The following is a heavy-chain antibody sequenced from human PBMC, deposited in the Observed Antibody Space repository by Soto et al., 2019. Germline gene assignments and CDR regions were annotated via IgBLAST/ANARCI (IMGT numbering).Heavy chain of an antibody. CDR2: IKRDGSEK. CDR1: GFTFSTFW. Sequence: PGGSLRLSCVASGFTFSTFWMGWVRQAPGKGLEWVANIKRDGSEKNYVDSVKGRFTISRDNAKNSLFLQMDSLRAEDTAVYYCARDIGGYSYGYILSHWGQGP. D-gene: IGHD5-18*01. CDR3: ARDIGGYSYGYILSH. J-gene: IGHJ4*02. V-gene: IGHV3-7*01.